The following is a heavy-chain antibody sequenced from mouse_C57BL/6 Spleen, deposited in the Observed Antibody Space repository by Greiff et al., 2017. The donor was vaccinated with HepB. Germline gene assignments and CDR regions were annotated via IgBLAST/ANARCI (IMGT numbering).Heavy chain of an antibody. V-gene: IGHV2-9-1*01. CDR2: IWTGGGT. CDR3: GRGGDYYGSSHYFDY. J-gene: IGHJ2*01. D-gene: IGHD1-1*01. Sequence: VKLMESGPGLVAPSQSLSITCTVSGFSLTSYAISWVRQPPGKGLEWLGVIWTGGGTNYNSALKSRLSISKDNSKSQVFLKMNSLQTDDTARYYCGRGGDYYGSSHYFDYWGQGTTLTVSS. CDR1: GFSLTSYA.